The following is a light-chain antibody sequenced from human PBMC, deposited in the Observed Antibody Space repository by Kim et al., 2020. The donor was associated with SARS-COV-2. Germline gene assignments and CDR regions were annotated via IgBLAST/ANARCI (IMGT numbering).Light chain of an antibody. V-gene: IGKV1-39*01. Sequence: DIQMTQSPSSLSASVGDRVTITCRASQSISSYLNWYQQKPGKAPKLLISPASSLQSGVPSRFSGSGSGTDFTLTISSLQREDFATYYCQQSYSTPYTFGQGTKLEI. CDR3: QQSYSTPYT. J-gene: IGKJ2*01. CDR1: QSISSY. CDR2: PAS.